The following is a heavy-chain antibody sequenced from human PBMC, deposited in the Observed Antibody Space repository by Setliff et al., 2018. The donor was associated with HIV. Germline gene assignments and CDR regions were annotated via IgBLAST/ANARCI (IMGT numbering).Heavy chain of an antibody. J-gene: IGHJ4*02. Sequence: GGSLRLSCAASGFTFSSYSMHWVRQAPGKGLEWVAFIRYDGSNKKYGDSVKGRFTISRDNSKNTLYLQMNSLRPEDTAVYYCATGDYRDWGQGTLVTVSS. CDR1: GFTFSSYS. D-gene: IGHD4-17*01. V-gene: IGHV3-30*02. CDR2: IRYDGSNK. CDR3: ATGDYRD.